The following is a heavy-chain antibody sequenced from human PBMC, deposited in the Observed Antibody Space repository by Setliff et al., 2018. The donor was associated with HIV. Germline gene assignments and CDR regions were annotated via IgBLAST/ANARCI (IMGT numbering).Heavy chain of an antibody. J-gene: IGHJ5*02. CDR1: GGSASNSRYY. D-gene: IGHD3-22*01. Sequence: PSETLSLTCTVSGGSASNSRYYWAWIRQPPGKGLEYIGSIYYNEKTYYSPSLKSRVTISIDTSKNQFSLNLTSVTAADSAVYYCASRVYYYDSNNFLRDEGFDPWGQGTLVTVSS. V-gene: IGHV4-39*01. CDR2: IYYNEKT. CDR3: ASRVYYYDSNNFLRDEGFDP.